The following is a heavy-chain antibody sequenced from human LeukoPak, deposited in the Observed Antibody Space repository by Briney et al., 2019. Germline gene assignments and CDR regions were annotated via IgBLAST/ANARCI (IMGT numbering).Heavy chain of an antibody. CDR3: AREYGSGLVGWFDP. CDR2: IYYSGST. V-gene: IGHV4-31*02. CDR1: GGSISSGGYY. D-gene: IGHD3-10*01. J-gene: IGHJ5*02. Sequence: SQTLSLTCTVSGGSISSGGYYWSWIRQHPGKGLEWIGYIYYSGSTYYNPSLKSRVTILVDTSKNQFSLKLSAVTAADTAVYYCAREYGSGLVGWFDPWGQGTLVTVSS.